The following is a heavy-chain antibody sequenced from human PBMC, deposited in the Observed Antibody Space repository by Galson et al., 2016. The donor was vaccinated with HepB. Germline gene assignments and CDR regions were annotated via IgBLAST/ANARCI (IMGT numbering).Heavy chain of an antibody. Sequence: QSGAEVKKPGESLRISCKVSGYSFANYWIGWVRQRPGKGLEWMGIIYTGDSDTRSRPSFHGQFNISADQSISTAYLQWSSLRASDTAMYYFTRHGGGITAHGYWGQGTLVTVS. CDR3: TRHGGGITAHGY. CDR2: IYTGDSDT. V-gene: IGHV5-51*01. CDR1: GYSFANYW. J-gene: IGHJ4*02. D-gene: IGHD1-20*01.